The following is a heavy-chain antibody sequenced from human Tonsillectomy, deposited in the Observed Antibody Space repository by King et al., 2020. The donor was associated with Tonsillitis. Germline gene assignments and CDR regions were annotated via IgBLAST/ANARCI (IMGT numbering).Heavy chain of an antibody. D-gene: IGHD5-12*01. CDR2: IDYSGST. V-gene: IGHV4-39*01. CDR1: GDSISSNKYY. Sequence: QMQLQESGPGVVKPSETLSLTCTVSGDSISSNKYYWCCIRHPPGKGLEWIGSIDYSGSTHYNPSLESRVTISADKSKNQISLKLSSVTAADTAVYFCATSLTSGYNAYVGQRFDPWGRGALVTVSS. J-gene: IGHJ5*02. CDR3: ATSLTSGYNAYVGQRFDP.